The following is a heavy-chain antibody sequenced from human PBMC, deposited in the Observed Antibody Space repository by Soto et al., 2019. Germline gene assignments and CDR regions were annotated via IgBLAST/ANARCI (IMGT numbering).Heavy chain of an antibody. CDR2: IHHSGRT. D-gene: IGHD2-2*01. Sequence: LSLTCAVYGGSFSGYYWTWIRQTPGKGLEWIGEIHHSGRTNYNPSLKSRVSISADTSKTQFSLNLTSVTAADTAVYYCARGECSSNYCFTRWALDIWGQETVVTVSS. J-gene: IGHJ3*02. V-gene: IGHV4-34*01. CDR1: GGSFSGYY. CDR3: ARGECSSNYCFTRWALDI.